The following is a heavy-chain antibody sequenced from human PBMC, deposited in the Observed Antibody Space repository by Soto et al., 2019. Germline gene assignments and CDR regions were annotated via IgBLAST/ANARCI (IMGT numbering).Heavy chain of an antibody. CDR1: GFTVTRYS. J-gene: IGHJ4*02. V-gene: IGHV3-21*06. CDR3: ARESEDLTSNFDY. Sequence: VSLRLSCAASGFTVTRYSMNWVRQAPGKGLEWVSSISSTTNYIYYVDSMKGRFTISRDKAKNSLYLEMTSLRAEDTALYYCARESEDLTSNFDYWGQGTVVTVYS. CDR2: ISSTTNYI.